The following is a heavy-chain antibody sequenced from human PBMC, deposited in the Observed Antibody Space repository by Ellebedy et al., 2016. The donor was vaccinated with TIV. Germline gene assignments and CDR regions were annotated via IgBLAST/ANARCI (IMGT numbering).Heavy chain of an antibody. CDR3: AKDRIAVAYDAFDI. D-gene: IGHD6-19*01. CDR2: IKQDGSEK. V-gene: IGHV3-7*05. J-gene: IGHJ3*02. Sequence: ETLSLTCAVYGGSFSGYYWSWVRQAPGKGLEWVANIKQDGSEKYYVDSVKGRFTISRDNSKNTLYLQMNSLRAEDTAVYYCAKDRIAVAYDAFDIWGQGTMVTVSS. CDR1: GGSFSGYY.